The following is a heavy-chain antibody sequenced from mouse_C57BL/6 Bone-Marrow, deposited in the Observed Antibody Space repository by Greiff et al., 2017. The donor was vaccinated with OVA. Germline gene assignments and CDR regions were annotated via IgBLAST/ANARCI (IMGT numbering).Heavy chain of an antibody. CDR2: IHPSSGST. J-gene: IGHJ2*01. CDR3: ARFITTVVADY. V-gene: IGHV1-64*01. Sequence: QVQLQQPGAELVKPGASVKLSCKASGYTFTSYWMHWVKQRPGQGLEWIGMIHPSSGSTNYNEKFKSKATLTVDKSSSTAYMQLSSLTSEDSAVYYCARFITTVVADYWGQGTTLTVSS. D-gene: IGHD1-1*01. CDR1: GYTFTSYW.